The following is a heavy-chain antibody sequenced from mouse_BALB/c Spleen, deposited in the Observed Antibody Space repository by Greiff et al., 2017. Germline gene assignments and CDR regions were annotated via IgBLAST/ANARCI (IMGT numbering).Heavy chain of an antibody. CDR1: GFSLTSYG. D-gene: IGHD1-1*01. CDR2: IWSGGST. V-gene: IGHV2-2*02. CDR3: ARNYYGSSYYFDY. Sequence: VHLVESGPGLVQPSQSLSITCTVSGFSLTSYGVHWVRQSPGKGLEWLGVIWSGGSTDYNAAFISRLSISKDNSKSQVFFKMNSLQANDTAIYYCARNYYGSSYYFDYWGQGTTLTVSS. J-gene: IGHJ2*01.